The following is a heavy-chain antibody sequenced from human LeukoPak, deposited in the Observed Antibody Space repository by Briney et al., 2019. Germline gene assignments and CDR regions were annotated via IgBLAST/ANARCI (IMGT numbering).Heavy chain of an antibody. D-gene: IGHD3-3*01. J-gene: IGHJ4*02. Sequence: PGGSLRLSCAASGFTFDDYAMHWVRQAPGKGLEWVSGIIRNSGSIGYADSVKGRFTISRDNAKNSLYLQMNGLRAEDTALYYCAKDGLIRFLEWSYFDYWGQGTLVTVSS. CDR3: AKDGLIRFLEWSYFDY. V-gene: IGHV3-9*01. CDR1: GFTFDDYA. CDR2: IIRNSGSI.